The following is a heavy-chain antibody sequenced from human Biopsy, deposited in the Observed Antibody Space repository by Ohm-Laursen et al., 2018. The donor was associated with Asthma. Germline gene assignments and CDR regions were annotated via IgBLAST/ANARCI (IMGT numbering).Heavy chain of an antibody. CDR3: AKDRALCTTAACYKSKFSPNYAMDV. CDR2: IKPNTGVT. J-gene: IGHJ6*02. D-gene: IGHD2-2*02. CDR1: GYTFTDYY. Sequence: SSAKVSCKASGYTFTDYYMHWVRQAPGQGLEWMGGIKPNTGVTIYAQKFQGWVTMTRDTSISTAHMELSRLRSNDTAVYYCAKDRALCTTAACYKSKFSPNYAMDVWGQGTTVTVSS. V-gene: IGHV1-2*04.